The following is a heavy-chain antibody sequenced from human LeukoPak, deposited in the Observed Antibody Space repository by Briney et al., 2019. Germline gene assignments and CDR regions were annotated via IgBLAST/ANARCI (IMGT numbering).Heavy chain of an antibody. CDR2: IYYSGST. V-gene: IGHV4-39*07. D-gene: IGHD3-10*01. CDR1: GGSISSSSYY. J-gene: IGHJ4*02. CDR3: ARGGRSYSYGYVTYYGSGSYPLDY. Sequence: SETLSLTCTVSGGSISSSSYYWGWIRQPPGKGLEWIGSIYYSGSTYHNPSLKSRVTISVDTSKNQFSLKLSSVTAADTAVYYCARGGRSYSYGYVTYYGSGSYPLDYWGQGTLVTVSS.